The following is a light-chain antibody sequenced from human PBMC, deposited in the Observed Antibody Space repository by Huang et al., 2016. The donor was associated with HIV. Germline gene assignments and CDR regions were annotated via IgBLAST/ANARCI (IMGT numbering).Light chain of an antibody. CDR1: QSISNW. Sequence: DLQMTQSPSTLSASVGDRVTITCRASQSISNWLAWYQQKPGKAPKLLIYDSSSLETGGPSRFSGSGSGTEFTLTITSLQPDNFATYFCQQYNSYPLTFGGGTKVEIK. J-gene: IGKJ4*01. V-gene: IGKV1-5*01. CDR2: DSS. CDR3: QQYNSYPLT.